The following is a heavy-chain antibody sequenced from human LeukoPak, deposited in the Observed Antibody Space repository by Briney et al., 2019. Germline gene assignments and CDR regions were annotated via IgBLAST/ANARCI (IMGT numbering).Heavy chain of an antibody. D-gene: IGHD6-19*01. CDR1: GGSLSGYY. J-gene: IGHJ4*02. Sequence: SETLSLTCAVYGGSLSGYYWSWIRQPPGKGLEWIGEINHSGSTNYNPSLKSRVTISVDTSKNQFSLKLSSVTAADTAVYYCARVAVAAPFFDYWGQGTLVTVSS. V-gene: IGHV4-34*01. CDR2: INHSGST. CDR3: ARVAVAAPFFDY.